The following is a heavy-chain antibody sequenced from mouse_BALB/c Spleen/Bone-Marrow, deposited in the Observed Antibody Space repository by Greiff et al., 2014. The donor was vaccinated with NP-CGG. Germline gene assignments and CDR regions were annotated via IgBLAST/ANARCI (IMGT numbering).Heavy chain of an antibody. V-gene: IGHV14-3*02. CDR1: GFNIKDTY. Sequence: VQLKESGAELVKPGASVKLSCTASGFNIKDTYIHWVKQRPEQGLEWIGRIDPANGNTKYDPEFQGKATITADTSSNTAYLHLSSLTSADTAGSSCAHDAPFAYWGQGTPVTVSA. CDR3: AHDAPFAY. J-gene: IGHJ3*01. D-gene: IGHD2-3*01. CDR2: IDPANGNT.